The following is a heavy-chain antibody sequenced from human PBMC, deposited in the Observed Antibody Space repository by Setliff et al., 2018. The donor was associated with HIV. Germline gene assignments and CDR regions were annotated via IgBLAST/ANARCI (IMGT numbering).Heavy chain of an antibody. D-gene: IGHD2-8*02. V-gene: IGHV3-23*05. J-gene: IGHJ4*02. CDR3: AKGSVGHCTGVTCYPFDY. CDR1: GFNIGTNG. Sequence: LRLSCAVSGFNIGTNGMSWVRQAPGKGPEWVSAIDPTGTYTYYADAVKGRFTISRDNFRNTLSLQMNSLTAEDSAIYHCAKGSVGHCTGVTCYPFDYWGQGTLVTVSS. CDR2: IDPTGTYT.